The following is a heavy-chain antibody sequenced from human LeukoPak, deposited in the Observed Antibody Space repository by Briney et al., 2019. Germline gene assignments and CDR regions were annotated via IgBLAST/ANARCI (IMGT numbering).Heavy chain of an antibody. CDR1: GGSISSYY. CDR2: IHYSGST. D-gene: IGHD3-22*01. V-gene: IGHV4-59*12. CDR3: ARDAYYYDSSGYSPLYY. Sequence: PSETLSLTCTVSGGSISSYYWSWIRQPPGKGLEWIGYIHYSGSTNYNPSLKSRLTISVETSKNQFSLKLSSVTAADTAVYYCARDAYYYDSSGYSPLYYWGQGTLVTVSS. J-gene: IGHJ4*02.